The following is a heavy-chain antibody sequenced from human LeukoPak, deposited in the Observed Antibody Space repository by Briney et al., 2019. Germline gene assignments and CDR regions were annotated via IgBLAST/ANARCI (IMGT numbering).Heavy chain of an antibody. V-gene: IGHV3-7*01. CDR2: IMKDGSVI. J-gene: IGHJ4*02. CDR3: ARLYLDSSIYDF. D-gene: IGHD2-21*01. Sequence: PGGSLRLSCAASGFTFSSHWMTWVRQAPGKGLEWVANIMKDGSVIHYVDSVKGRFTVSRDNARDSLYLQMSSLRVEDTAVYYCARLYLDSSIYDFWGQGTLVTVSS. CDR1: GFTFSSHW.